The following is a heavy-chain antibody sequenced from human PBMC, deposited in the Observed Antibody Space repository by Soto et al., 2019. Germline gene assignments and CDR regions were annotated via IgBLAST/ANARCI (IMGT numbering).Heavy chain of an antibody. CDR3: GRVRVDKAEGWFDP. D-gene: IGHD5-12*01. J-gene: IGHJ5*02. CDR2: IDPSDSYA. CDR1: GYSFTTYW. V-gene: IGHV5-10-1*01. Sequence: GESLKISCNGSGYSFTTYWITWVRQVPGKGLEWMGRIDPSDSYANYSPSFQGHVTVSADKSISTAYLQWSSLKASDTAMYYCGRVRVDKAEGWFDPWGQGTLVTVS.